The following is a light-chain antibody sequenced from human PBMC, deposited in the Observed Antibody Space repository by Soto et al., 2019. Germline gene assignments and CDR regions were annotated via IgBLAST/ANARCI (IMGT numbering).Light chain of an antibody. CDR3: QQTYTTPRT. J-gene: IGKJ1*01. V-gene: IGKV1-39*01. CDR2: ATS. CDR1: HTASNY. Sequence: DTQMAQSPSSLSASVGDRISIPCRASHTASNYVNWYQQKPGKAPTLLISATSTLQSGVPSRFSGSGSGTDFTLTITSLQPEDFAIYYCQQTYTTPRTFGQGTKVAIK.